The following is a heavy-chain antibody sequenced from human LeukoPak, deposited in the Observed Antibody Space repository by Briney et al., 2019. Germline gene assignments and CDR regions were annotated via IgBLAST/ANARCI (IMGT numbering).Heavy chain of an antibody. CDR2: IYTSGST. Sequence: PSETLSLTCTVSGGSISSGSYYWSWIRQPAGKGLEWIGRIYTSGSTNYNPSLKSRVTISVDTSKNQFSLKLSSVTAADTAVYYCAAGGYSYATPGYWGQGTLVTVSS. J-gene: IGHJ4*02. V-gene: IGHV4-61*02. CDR1: GGSISSGSYY. D-gene: IGHD5-18*01. CDR3: AAGGYSYATPGY.